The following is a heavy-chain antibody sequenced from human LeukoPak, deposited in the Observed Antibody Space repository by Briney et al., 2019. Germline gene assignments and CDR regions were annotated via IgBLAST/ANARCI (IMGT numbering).Heavy chain of an antibody. CDR1: SGSISTSNYY. CDR2: IFYSGST. J-gene: IGHJ4*02. V-gene: IGHV4-39*07. CDR3: ARQTGSGLFILP. Sequence: APETLSLTCTVSSGSISTSNYYWGWVRQPPGKALEWIGNIFYSGSTYYSPSLKSRVTISLDTSRNQFSLKLNSVTAADTAVYYCARQTGSGLFILPGGQGTLVTVSS. D-gene: IGHD3/OR15-3a*01.